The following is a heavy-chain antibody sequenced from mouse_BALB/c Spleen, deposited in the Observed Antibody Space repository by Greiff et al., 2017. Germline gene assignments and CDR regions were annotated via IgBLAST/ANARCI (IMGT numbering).Heavy chain of an antibody. CDR2: IWAGGST. CDR1: GFSLTSYG. D-gene: IGHD1-2*01. V-gene: IGHV2-9*02. CDR3: ARQRNYGYGYAMDY. J-gene: IGHJ4*01. Sequence: QVQLKESGPGLVAPSQSLSITCTVSGFSLTSYGVHWVRQPPGKGLEWLGVIWAGGSTYYNSALKSRLSISKDNSKSQVFLKMNSLQTDDTAMYYCARQRNYGYGYAMDYWGQGTSVTVSS.